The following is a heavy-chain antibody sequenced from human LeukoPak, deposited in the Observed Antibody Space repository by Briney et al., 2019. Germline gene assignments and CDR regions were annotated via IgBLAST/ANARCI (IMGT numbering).Heavy chain of an antibody. V-gene: IGHV3-23*01. Sequence: GGSLRLSCAASGFTFSSYAMSWVRQAPGKGLEWVSAINAGASNTYYSDSVKGRFTISRDNSKNTLYLQMSGLRAADTAVYYCARIIAGGTDYWGQGSLVIVSS. D-gene: IGHD6-13*01. CDR2: INAGASNT. CDR1: GFTFSSYA. CDR3: ARIIAGGTDY. J-gene: IGHJ4*02.